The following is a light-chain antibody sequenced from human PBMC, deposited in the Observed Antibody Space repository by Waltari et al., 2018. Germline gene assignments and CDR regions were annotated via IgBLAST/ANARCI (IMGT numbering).Light chain of an antibody. Sequence: EIVLTQSPATLSLSPGERATLSCRASQSVSSHLGWYQQKLGQAPRLLIYDAYNRATGIPARFSGSGSGTDYTLTISSLETEDFGVYYCQHRYNWHVSFGGGTKVEI. CDR3: QHRYNWHVS. V-gene: IGKV3-11*01. CDR1: QSVSSH. CDR2: DAY. J-gene: IGKJ4*01.